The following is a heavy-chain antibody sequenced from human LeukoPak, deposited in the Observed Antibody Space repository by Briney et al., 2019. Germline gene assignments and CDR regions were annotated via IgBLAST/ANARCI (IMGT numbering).Heavy chain of an antibody. J-gene: IGHJ6*02. Sequence: GGSLRLSCAASGFTFSSYGMNWVRQAPVKGLEWVSYISSSSSTIYYADSVKGRFTISRDNAKNSLYLQMNSLRDEDTAVYYCAREAPMIGRIWYYYGMDVWGQGTTVTVSS. CDR1: GFTFSSYG. V-gene: IGHV3-48*02. CDR3: AREAPMIGRIWYYYGMDV. CDR2: ISSSSSTI. D-gene: IGHD3-22*01.